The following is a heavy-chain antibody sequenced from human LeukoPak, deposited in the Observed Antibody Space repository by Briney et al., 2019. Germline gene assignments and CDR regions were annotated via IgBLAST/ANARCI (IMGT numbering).Heavy chain of an antibody. J-gene: IGHJ4*02. CDR3: ASAKLERGPYYFDY. Sequence: PGGSLRLSCAASGFTVSSNYMSWVRQAPGKGLEWVSVIYSGGSTYYADSVKGRFTTSRDNSKNTLYLQMNSLRAEDTAVYYCASAKLERGPYYFDYWGQGTLVTVSS. D-gene: IGHD1-1*01. CDR2: IYSGGST. V-gene: IGHV3-53*01. CDR1: GFTVSSNY.